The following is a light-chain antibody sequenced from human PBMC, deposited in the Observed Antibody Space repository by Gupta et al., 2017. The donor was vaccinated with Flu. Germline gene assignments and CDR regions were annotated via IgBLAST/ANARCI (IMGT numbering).Light chain of an antibody. CDR2: ENS. CDR3: QVGDTTSDSYV. V-gene: IGLV3-21*02. Sequence: SHVLTQPPSVSVAPGQTARITCGRDNIGSSSVHWYQQKPGQAPVVVVYENSDRPSGIPERFSGSNSGNTATLTISRVEAGDEADYYCQVGDTTSDSYVFGTGTKVTVL. CDR1: NIGSSS. J-gene: IGLJ1*01.